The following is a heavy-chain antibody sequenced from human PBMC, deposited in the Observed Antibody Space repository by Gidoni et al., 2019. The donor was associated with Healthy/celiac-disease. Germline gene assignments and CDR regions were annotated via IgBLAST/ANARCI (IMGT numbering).Heavy chain of an antibody. CDR3: ARDLCYFDY. D-gene: IGHD3-16*01. Sequence: WVSVIYSGGSTYYADSVKGRFTISRDNSKNTLYLQMNSLRAEDTAVYYCARDLCYFDYWGQGTLVTVSS. CDR2: IYSGGST. V-gene: IGHV3-66*01. J-gene: IGHJ4*02.